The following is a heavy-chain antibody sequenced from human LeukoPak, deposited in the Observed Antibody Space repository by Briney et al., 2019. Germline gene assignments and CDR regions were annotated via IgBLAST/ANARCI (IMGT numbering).Heavy chain of an antibody. J-gene: IGHJ4*02. V-gene: IGHV3-30*18. D-gene: IGHD3-22*01. CDR2: ISSDGSNK. Sequence: PGGSLRLSCAASGFTFSTNGMHWVRQAPGKGLEWVTVISSDGSNKYYADSVKGRFTISRDNSKNTLYLEMNSLRAEDTAVYYCANSLPGDIRGYQVDYWGQGTLVTVSS. CDR3: ANSLPGDIRGYQVDY. CDR1: GFTFSTNG.